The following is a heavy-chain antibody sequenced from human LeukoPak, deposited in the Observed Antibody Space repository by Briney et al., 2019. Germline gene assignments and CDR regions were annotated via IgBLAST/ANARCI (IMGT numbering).Heavy chain of an antibody. D-gene: IGHD2-15*01. CDR3: ARDLDCSGGSCYSSEYYYGMDV. J-gene: IGHJ6*02. CDR1: GFIFSSYG. V-gene: IGHV3-30*03. Sequence: GGSLRLSCAASGFIFSSYGMHWVRQAPGKGLEWVAVISYVGSDKYYTDSVRGRFTISRDNSKTTLYLQMNSLRAGDTAVYYCARDLDCSGGSCYSSEYYYGMDVWGQGTTVTVSS. CDR2: ISYVGSDK.